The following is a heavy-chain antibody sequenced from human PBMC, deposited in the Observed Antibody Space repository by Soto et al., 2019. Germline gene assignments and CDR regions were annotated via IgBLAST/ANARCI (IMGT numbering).Heavy chain of an antibody. CDR3: ARAFAQWFGQPPLRS. V-gene: IGHV1-46*01. CDR2: INPSGGST. D-gene: IGHD3-10*01. J-gene: IGHJ5*01. Sequence: AAVKDPCKASGQTFTSYYMHWVRQAPGQGLEWMGIINPSGGSTSYAQKFQGRVTMTRDTSTSTVYMELSSLRSEDTAVYYCARAFAQWFGQPPLRSWGRGTLVTVSS. CDR1: GQTFTSYY.